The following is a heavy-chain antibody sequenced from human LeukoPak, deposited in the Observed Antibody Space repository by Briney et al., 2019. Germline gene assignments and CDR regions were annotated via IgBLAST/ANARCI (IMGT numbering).Heavy chain of an antibody. CDR3: AKAGGYYGSGSYLVY. CDR2: IGGSGGST. J-gene: IGHJ4*02. CDR1: GFTFSSYA. V-gene: IGHV3-23*01. D-gene: IGHD3-10*01. Sequence: GGSLRLSCAAFGFTFSSYAMSWVRQAPGKGLEWVSAIGGSGGSTYYADSVKGRFTISRDNSKNTLYLQMNSLRAEDTAVYYCAKAGGYYGSGSYLVYWGQGTLVTVSS.